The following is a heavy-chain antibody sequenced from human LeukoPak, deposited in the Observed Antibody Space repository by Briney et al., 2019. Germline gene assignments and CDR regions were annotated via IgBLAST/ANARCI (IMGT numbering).Heavy chain of an antibody. Sequence: SETLSLTCTVSGGSISSYYWSWIRQPPGKGLEWIGYIYYSGSTNYNPSLKSRVTISVDTSKNQFPLKLSSVTAADTAVYYCARAPPDTLYYMDVWGKGTTVTVSS. CDR3: ARAPPDTLYYMDV. V-gene: IGHV4-59*08. D-gene: IGHD5-18*01. J-gene: IGHJ6*03. CDR2: IYYSGST. CDR1: GGSISSYY.